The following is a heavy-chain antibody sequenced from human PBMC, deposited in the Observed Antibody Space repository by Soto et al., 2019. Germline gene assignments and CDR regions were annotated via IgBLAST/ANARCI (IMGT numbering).Heavy chain of an antibody. Sequence: QVQLVQSGAEVKKPGSSVKVSCKASGGTFSSYAISWVRQAPGQGLEWMGGIIPIFGTANYAQKFQGRVTITADKSTSTAYMELSSLRSEDTAVYYCAIDELVVVVPAADGAYYGMDVWGQGTTVTVSS. CDR3: AIDELVVVVPAADGAYYGMDV. CDR1: GGTFSSYA. CDR2: IIPIFGTA. D-gene: IGHD2-2*01. J-gene: IGHJ6*02. V-gene: IGHV1-69*06.